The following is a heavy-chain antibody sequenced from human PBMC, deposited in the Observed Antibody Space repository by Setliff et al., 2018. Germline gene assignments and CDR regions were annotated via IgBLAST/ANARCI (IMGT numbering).Heavy chain of an antibody. CDR1: GGSFSGYY. CDR2: INHSGST. V-gene: IGHV4-34*01. J-gene: IGHJ4*02. Sequence: SETLSLTCAVYGGSFSGYYWSWIRQPPGKGLEWIGEINHSGSTNYNPSLKSRVTISVDTSKNQFSLKLSSVTAADTAVYCCAGGRYDYVWGSYRSDPYYFDYWGQGTLVT. D-gene: IGHD3-16*02. CDR3: AGGRYDYVWGSYRSDPYYFDY.